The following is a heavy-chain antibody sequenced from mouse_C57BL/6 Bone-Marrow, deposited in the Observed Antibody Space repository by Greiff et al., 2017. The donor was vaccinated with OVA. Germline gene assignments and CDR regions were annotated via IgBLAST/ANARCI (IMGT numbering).Heavy chain of an antibody. CDR2: IGPSDSYI. CDR1: GYTFTNYW. V-gene: IGHV1-59*01. J-gene: IGHJ2*02. Sequence: VQLQQPGAELVRPGTSVKLSCKASGYTFTNYWMHWVQQRPGQGLEWIGVIGPSDSYIYYTQKFKGRATVTVDTSSSTAYMHLSSLTSEDSAVYDCAHYGSRLYRHYWGQGTSLTVSS. D-gene: IGHD1-1*01. CDR3: AHYGSRLYRHY.